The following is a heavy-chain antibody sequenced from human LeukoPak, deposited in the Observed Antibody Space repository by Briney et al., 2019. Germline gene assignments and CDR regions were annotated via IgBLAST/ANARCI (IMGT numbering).Heavy chain of an antibody. D-gene: IGHD2-15*01. Sequence: PSQTLSLTCTVSGGSISSGSYYWSWIRQPAGKGPEWIGHIHSSGSTNYDSSLKSRVTISIDTSKNQFSLKLSSVTAADTAVYYCARVARSGGSCYSGVSCYMDVWGKGTTVTVSS. CDR2: IHSSGST. CDR1: GGSISSGSYY. V-gene: IGHV4-61*09. J-gene: IGHJ6*03. CDR3: ARVARSGGSCYSGVSCYMDV.